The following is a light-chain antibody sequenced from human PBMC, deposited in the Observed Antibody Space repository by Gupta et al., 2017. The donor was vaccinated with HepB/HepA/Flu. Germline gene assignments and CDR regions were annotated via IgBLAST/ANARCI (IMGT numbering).Light chain of an antibody. Sequence: QSALTPPSSVSGSPGQSITISCTGTSSDVGGYNLVSWYQQHPGKAPKLMIYEVSKRPSGVSNRLSGSKSGNTASLTISGLQAEDEADYYCCSYAGSILYVFGTGTKVTVL. CDR3: CSYAGSILYV. V-gene: IGLV2-23*02. CDR1: SSDVGGYNL. J-gene: IGLJ1*01. CDR2: EVS.